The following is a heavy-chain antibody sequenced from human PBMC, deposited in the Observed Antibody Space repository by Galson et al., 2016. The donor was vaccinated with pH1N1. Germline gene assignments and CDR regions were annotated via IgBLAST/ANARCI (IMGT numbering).Heavy chain of an antibody. D-gene: IGHD5-12*01. Sequence: SLRLSCAASGFTFNKYAMTWVRQAPGKGLEWVSAISGSGRDTYYADSVKGRFTISRDNSKDTVYLQMNSLTVEDTAIYYCANGPRRGFNAYGVYYWGQGTRVTVSS. CDR2: ISGSGRDT. V-gene: IGHV3-23*01. CDR3: ANGPRRGFNAYGVYY. J-gene: IGHJ4*02. CDR1: GFTFNKYA.